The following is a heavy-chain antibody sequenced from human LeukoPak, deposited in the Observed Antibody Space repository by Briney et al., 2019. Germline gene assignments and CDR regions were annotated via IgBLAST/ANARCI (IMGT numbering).Heavy chain of an antibody. V-gene: IGHV4-59*01. CDR1: GGSISSYY. J-gene: IGHJ3*02. CDR3: ARDQSQKGDAFDI. Sequence: PSETLSLTCTVSGGSISSYYWSWIRQPPGKGLEWIGYIHYSGSTNYNPSLKSRVTISVDTSRNQFSLKLSSVTAADTAVYYCARDQSQKGDAFDIWGQGTVVTVSS. CDR2: IHYSGST.